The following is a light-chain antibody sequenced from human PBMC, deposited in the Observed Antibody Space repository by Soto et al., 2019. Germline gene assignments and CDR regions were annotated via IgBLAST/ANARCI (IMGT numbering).Light chain of an antibody. CDR3: CSYAGCFTFDV. V-gene: IGLV2-23*03. Sequence: QSALTQPASVSGSPGQSITISCTGTSSDVGNYNLVSWYQQFPGKAPKLIIYEGSRRPSGVSNRFSGSKSGNTASLTISGLQAEDEADYYCCSYAGCFTFDVFGGGTKLTVL. CDR1: SSDVGNYNL. J-gene: IGLJ2*01. CDR2: EGS.